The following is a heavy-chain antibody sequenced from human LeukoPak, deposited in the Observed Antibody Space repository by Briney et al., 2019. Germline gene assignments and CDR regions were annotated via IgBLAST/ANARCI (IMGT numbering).Heavy chain of an antibody. CDR1: GFTVSSNY. Sequence: GGSLRLSCAASGFTVSSNYMSWVRQAPGKGLEWVSVIYSGGSTYYADSVKGRFTISRDNSKNTLFLQMNSLRAEDTAVYYCARERFGEFGPPDFDYWGQGTLVTVSS. J-gene: IGHJ4*02. D-gene: IGHD3-10*01. V-gene: IGHV3-53*05. CDR2: IYSGGST. CDR3: ARERFGEFGPPDFDY.